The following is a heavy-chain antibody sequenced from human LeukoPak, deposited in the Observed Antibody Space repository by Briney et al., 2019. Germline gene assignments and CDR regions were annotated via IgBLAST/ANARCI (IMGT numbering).Heavy chain of an antibody. CDR3: ARGLYTFYTFDI. J-gene: IGHJ3*02. D-gene: IGHD2/OR15-2a*01. V-gene: IGHV4-34*01. CDR2: ITHSGSF. CDR1: GGCLSGYY. Sequence: SETLSLTCAVYGGCLSGYYWSWIRQFPGKGLEWIGEITHSGSFNYNASLKSRVTITVDTSKNQFSLKLTSVTAADTALYYCARGLYTFYTFDIWGHGTMVAVSS.